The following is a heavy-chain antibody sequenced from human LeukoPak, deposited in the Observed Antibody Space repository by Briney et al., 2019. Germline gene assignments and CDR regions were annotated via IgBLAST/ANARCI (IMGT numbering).Heavy chain of an antibody. CDR2: ISSSGSTI. CDR3: ASWGGDYQFPRLLHAFDI. J-gene: IGHJ3*02. D-gene: IGHD4-17*01. CDR1: GFTFSSYE. V-gene: IGHV3-48*03. Sequence: GGSLRLSCAASGFTFSSYEMNWVRQAPGKGLEWVSYISSSGSTIYYADSVKGRFTISRDNAKNSLYLQMNSLRSEDTAVYYCASWGGDYQFPRLLHAFDIWGQGTMVTVSS.